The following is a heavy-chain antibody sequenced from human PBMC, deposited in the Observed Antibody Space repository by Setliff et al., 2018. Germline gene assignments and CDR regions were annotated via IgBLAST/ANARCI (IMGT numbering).Heavy chain of an antibody. J-gene: IGHJ4*02. Sequence: GASVKVSCKASGYTFTGYYMHWVRQAPGQGLEWMGWINPNSGGTNYAQKFQGWVTMTRDTSISTAYMELSRLRSDDTAVYYCAREAGHDSGYDGALGYWGQGTLVTVSS. D-gene: IGHD5-12*01. CDR2: INPNSGGT. CDR3: AREAGHDSGYDGALGY. CDR1: GYTFTGYY. V-gene: IGHV1-2*04.